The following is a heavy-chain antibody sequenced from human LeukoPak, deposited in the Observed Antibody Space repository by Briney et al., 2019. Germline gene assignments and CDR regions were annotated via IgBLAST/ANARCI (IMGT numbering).Heavy chain of an antibody. J-gene: IGHJ4*02. Sequence: GGSLRLSCAASGFTFSSHAIHWVRQAPGKGLEWVAVIWYDGSNKYYADSVKGRFTISRDNSKNTLYLQMNSLRAEDTAVYYCARDLEYSSSSVHFDYWGQGTLVTVSS. V-gene: IGHV3-33*01. CDR2: IWYDGSNK. D-gene: IGHD6-6*01. CDR3: ARDLEYSSSSVHFDY. CDR1: GFTFSSHA.